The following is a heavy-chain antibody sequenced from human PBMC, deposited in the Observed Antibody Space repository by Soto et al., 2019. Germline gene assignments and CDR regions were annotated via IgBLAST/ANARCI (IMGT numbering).Heavy chain of an antibody. V-gene: IGHV4-31*03. CDR3: ARFYDSSGYYAPDY. CDR2: IYYSGST. Sequence: SETLSLTCTVSGGSISSGGYYWSWIRQHPGKGLEWIGYIYYSGSTYYNPSLKSRVTISVDTSKNQFSLKLSSVTAADTAVYYCARFYDSSGYYAPDYWGQGTLVTV. CDR1: GGSISSGGYY. D-gene: IGHD3-22*01. J-gene: IGHJ4*02.